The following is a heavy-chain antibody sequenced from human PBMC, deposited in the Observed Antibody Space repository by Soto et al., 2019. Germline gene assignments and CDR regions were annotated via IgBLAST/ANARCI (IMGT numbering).Heavy chain of an antibody. V-gene: IGHV3-23*01. D-gene: IGHD3-22*01. Sequence: PGGSLRLSCAVSGFTFSSYVMSWVRQAPGKGLEWVSAISGSGGSTYYADSVKGRLTISRDNSKNTLYLQMNSLRADDTAVYYCAKVGYYDSSGHNWFDPWGQGTLVTVSS. CDR1: GFTFSSYV. CDR2: ISGSGGST. J-gene: IGHJ5*02. CDR3: AKVGYYDSSGHNWFDP.